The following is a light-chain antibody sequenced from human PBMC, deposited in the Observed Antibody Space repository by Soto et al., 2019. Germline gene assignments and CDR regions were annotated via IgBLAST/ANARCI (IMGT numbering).Light chain of an antibody. CDR3: FSHRSGDSHV. V-gene: IGLV2-14*01. Sequence: LTQPASVSGSPGQSITISCTGTSSDIGAYNYVSWYQQYPGKAPKLMIYGVTNRPSGVSNRFSGPKTGNTASLTISGLQAEDEADYYCFSHRSGDSHVFGTGTKVTVL. CDR2: GVT. J-gene: IGLJ1*01. CDR1: SSDIGAYNY.